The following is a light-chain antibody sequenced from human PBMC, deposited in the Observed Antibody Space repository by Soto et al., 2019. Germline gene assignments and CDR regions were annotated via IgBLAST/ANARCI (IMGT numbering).Light chain of an antibody. Sequence: VLTQPPSASGTPGQRVTISCSGSSSNIGSNYVYWYQQLPGTAPKLLIYRNNQRPSGVPDRFSGSKSGTSASLAISGLRSEDEADYYCAAWDDSLSGWVFGGGTKVTVL. CDR1: SSNIGSNY. CDR3: AAWDDSLSGWV. V-gene: IGLV1-47*01. J-gene: IGLJ3*02. CDR2: RNN.